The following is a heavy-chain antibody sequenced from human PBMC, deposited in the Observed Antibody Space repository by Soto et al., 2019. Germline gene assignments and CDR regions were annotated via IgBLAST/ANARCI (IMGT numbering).Heavy chain of an antibody. CDR3: ARYGAEGH. CDR2: IYSTGIST. J-gene: IGHJ4*02. V-gene: IGHV3-53*04. D-gene: IGHD4-17*01. CDR1: GFTVSNNY. Sequence: EVQLVESGGGLVQPGGSLRLSCAASGFTVSNNYMSWVRQAPGKGLEWVSLIYSTGISTYYADSVRGRFTISRDNSKNTLYLQMNSLRRDDTAVYYCARYGAEGHWGQGTLVTVSS.